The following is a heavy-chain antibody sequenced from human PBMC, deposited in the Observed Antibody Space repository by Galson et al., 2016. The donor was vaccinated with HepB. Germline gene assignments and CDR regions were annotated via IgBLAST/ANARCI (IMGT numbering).Heavy chain of an antibody. J-gene: IGHJ4*02. Sequence: SLRLSCAASGFTFSSYGMHWVRQAPGKGLEWVAVISYDGSNKYYADSVKGRFTISRDNSKNTLYPQMNSLRAEDTAVYYCAKGRDGLQLFLVDYWGQGTLVTVSS. CDR3: AKGRDGLQLFLVDY. D-gene: IGHD5-24*01. CDR1: GFTFSSYG. CDR2: ISYDGSNK. V-gene: IGHV3-30*18.